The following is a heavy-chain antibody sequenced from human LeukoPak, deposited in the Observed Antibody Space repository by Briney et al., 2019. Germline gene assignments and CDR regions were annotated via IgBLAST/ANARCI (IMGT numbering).Heavy chain of an antibody. V-gene: IGHV1-2*02. D-gene: IGHD5-12*01. CDR1: GYTFTGYY. CDR2: INPNSGGT. CDR3: ARDSDIVATISP. J-gene: IGHJ5*02. Sequence: ASVKVSCKASGYTFTGYYMHWVRQAPGQGLEWMGWINPNSGGTNYAQKFQGRVTMTRDTSISTAYMELSRLRSDDTAVYYCARDSDIVATISPWGQGTLVTVSS.